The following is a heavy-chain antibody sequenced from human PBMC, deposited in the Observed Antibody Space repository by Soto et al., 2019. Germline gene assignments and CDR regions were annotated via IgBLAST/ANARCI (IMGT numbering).Heavy chain of an antibody. CDR3: LSVQGSGSYQPLDD. CDR1: GFTFSSYA. D-gene: IGHD1-26*01. Sequence: GGSLRLSCAASGFTFSSYAMSWVRQAPGKGLEWVLGISGSGGSTFYADSVKGRFTISRDNSKNTLFLQMNSLRAEDTAVYYCLSVQGSGSYQPLDDWGPGSLVTVSS. J-gene: IGHJ4*02. V-gene: IGHV3-23*01. CDR2: ISGSGGST.